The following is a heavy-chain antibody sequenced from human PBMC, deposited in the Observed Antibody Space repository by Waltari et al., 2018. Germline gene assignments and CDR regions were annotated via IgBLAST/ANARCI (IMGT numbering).Heavy chain of an antibody. Sequence: QVQLQESGPGLVKPSETLSLTCAVSGYSISSGYYWGWIRQPPGKGLEWIGSIYHSGSTYYNPSLKSRVTISVDTSKSQFSLKLSSVTAADTAVYYCARRAAIAATGPTYYMDVWGKGTTVTVSS. V-gene: IGHV4-38-2*01. CDR1: GYSISSGYY. CDR2: IYHSGST. CDR3: ARRAAIAATGPTYYMDV. J-gene: IGHJ6*03. D-gene: IGHD6-13*01.